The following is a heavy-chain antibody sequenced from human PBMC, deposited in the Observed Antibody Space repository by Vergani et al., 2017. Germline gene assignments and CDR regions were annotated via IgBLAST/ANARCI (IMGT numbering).Heavy chain of an antibody. Sequence: EVQLVESGGGLVQPGGSLRLSCADSGFTFSSYWMSWVRQAPGKGLEWVANIKQDGSEKYYVDSVKGRFTISRDNAKNSLYLQMNSLRAEDTAVYYCARDQINYYGSGSYYYMDVWGKGTTVTVSS. D-gene: IGHD3-10*01. CDR1: GFTFSSYW. V-gene: IGHV3-7*01. CDR2: IKQDGSEK. J-gene: IGHJ6*03. CDR3: ARDQINYYGSGSYYYMDV.